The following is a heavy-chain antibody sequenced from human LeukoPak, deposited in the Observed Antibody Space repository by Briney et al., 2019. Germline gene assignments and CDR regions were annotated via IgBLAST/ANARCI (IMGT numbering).Heavy chain of an antibody. CDR1: GYTFAGYY. D-gene: IGHD6-6*01. CDR2: INPNSGGT. CDR3: ARDGFTGSSSSSPGYMDV. V-gene: IGHV1-2*02. J-gene: IGHJ6*03. Sequence: ASVKVSCKASGYTFAGYYMHWVRQAPGQGLEWMGWINPNSGGTNYAQKFQGRVTMTRDTSISTAYMELSRLRSDDTAVYYCARDGFTGSSSSSPGYMDVWGKGTTVTVSS.